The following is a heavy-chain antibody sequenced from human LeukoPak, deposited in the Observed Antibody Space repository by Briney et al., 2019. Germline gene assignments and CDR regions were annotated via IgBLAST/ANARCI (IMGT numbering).Heavy chain of an antibody. J-gene: IGHJ6*02. V-gene: IGHV4-31*03. Sequence: SETLSLTCTVSGGSISSGGYYWSWIRQHPGKGLEWIGYIYYSGSTYYNPSLKSRVTISVDTSKNQSSLKLSSVTAADTAVYYCARDHCSSTSCYLNYYYYGMDVWGQGTTVTVSS. D-gene: IGHD2-2*01. CDR2: IYYSGST. CDR1: GGSISSGGYY. CDR3: ARDHCSSTSCYLNYYYYGMDV.